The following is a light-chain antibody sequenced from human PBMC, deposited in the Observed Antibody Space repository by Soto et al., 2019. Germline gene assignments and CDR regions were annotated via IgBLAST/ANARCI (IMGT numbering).Light chain of an antibody. CDR2: GAS. CDR3: QQYNNWPLWT. CDR1: QSVSSN. Sequence: EIVMTQSPATLSVSPGERATLSCRASQSVSSNLAWYQQKPGQAPRLPIYGASTRATGIPARFSGSRSGTEFTLPISSLQSEDFAVYYCQQYNNWPLWTFGQRTKVEIK. V-gene: IGKV3-15*01. J-gene: IGKJ1*01.